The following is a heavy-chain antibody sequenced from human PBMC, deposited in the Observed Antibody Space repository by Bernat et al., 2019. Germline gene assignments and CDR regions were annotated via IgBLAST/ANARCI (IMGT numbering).Heavy chain of an antibody. CDR3: ARGRYCSGGSCYSADNPYYMDV. CDR1: GFTFSRYD. Sequence: EVQLVESGGGLVQPGGSLRLSCAASGFTFSRYDMYWVRQATGKGLEWVSAITTAGDTYYKASVKGRFTISRENAKNSLYLQMNSLRAEDTAVYYCARGRYCSGGSCYSADNPYYMDVWGKGTTVTVSS. CDR2: ITTAGDT. V-gene: IGHV3-13*01. J-gene: IGHJ6*03. D-gene: IGHD2-15*01.